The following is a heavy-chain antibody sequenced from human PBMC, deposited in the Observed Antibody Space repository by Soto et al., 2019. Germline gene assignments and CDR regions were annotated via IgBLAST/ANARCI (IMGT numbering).Heavy chain of an antibody. CDR1: GFTFSSYG. CDR2: IWYDGSNK. J-gene: IGHJ4*02. CDR3: ARAPTVTPVFFDY. Sequence: QVQLVESGGGVVQPGRSLRLSCAASGFTFSSYGMHWVRQAPGKGLEGVAVIWYDGSNKYYADSVKGRFTISRDNSKNTLYLKTNSLRAEDTAVNYCARAPTVTPVFFDYWGQGTLVTVSS. V-gene: IGHV3-33*01. D-gene: IGHD4-17*01.